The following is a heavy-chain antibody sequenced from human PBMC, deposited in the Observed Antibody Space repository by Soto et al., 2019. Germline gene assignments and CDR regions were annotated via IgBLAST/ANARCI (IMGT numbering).Heavy chain of an antibody. V-gene: IGHV4-31*03. Sequence: QVQLQESGPGLVKPSQTLSLTCTVSGGSISSGCYYWIWIRQHPGKGLEWIGYIYYSGSTYYNPSLKSRVTISVDTSKNQFSLKLSSVTAAATAVYYWARRGIAAAAPPHYWGQATLVTGAS. J-gene: IGHJ4*02. CDR1: GGSISSGCYY. CDR3: ARRGIAAAAPPHY. CDR2: IYYSGST. D-gene: IGHD6-13*01.